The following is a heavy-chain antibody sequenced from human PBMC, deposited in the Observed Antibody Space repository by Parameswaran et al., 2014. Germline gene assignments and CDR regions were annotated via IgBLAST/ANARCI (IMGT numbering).Heavy chain of an antibody. CDR2: ISAYNGNT. Sequence: WVRQAPGQGLEWMGWISAYNGNTNYAQKLQGRVTMTTDTSTSTAYMELRSLRSDDTAVYYCARALKSRTLVFFGYWGQGTLVTVSS. V-gene: IGHV1-18*01. CDR3: ARALKSRTLVFFGY. J-gene: IGHJ4*02. D-gene: IGHD2-2*01.